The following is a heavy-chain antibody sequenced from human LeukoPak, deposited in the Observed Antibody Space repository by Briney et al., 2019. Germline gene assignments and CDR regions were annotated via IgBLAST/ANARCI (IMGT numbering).Heavy chain of an antibody. CDR1: GGSINNYY. J-gene: IGHJ4*02. D-gene: IGHD5-24*01. CDR2: VYYSGTT. CDR3: ARGGDGYNYADS. V-gene: IGHV4-59*13. Sequence: SETLSLTCTVSGGSINNYYWSWIRQPPGKGLEWIGYVYYSGTTSYNPSLKSRVNISVDTSKKYFSLMLSSVTAADTAVYYCARGGDGYNYADSWGQGTLVTVSS.